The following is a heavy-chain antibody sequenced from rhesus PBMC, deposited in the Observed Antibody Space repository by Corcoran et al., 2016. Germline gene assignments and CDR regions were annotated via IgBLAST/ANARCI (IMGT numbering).Heavy chain of an antibody. J-gene: IGHJ3*01. CDR2: INKDGSST. V-gene: IGHV3-59*01. D-gene: IGHD2-15*01. Sequence: EVQLVESGGGLTKPGGSLRLSCAASGLTFSDHYIHGARQAAGKGLEWVSRINKDGSSTYYADSVKGRFTISRDNAKNTLYLQMDSLRIEDTAVYYCARPSAPGDSFDFWGQGLKVTVSS. CDR1: GLTFSDHY. CDR3: ARPSAPGDSFDF.